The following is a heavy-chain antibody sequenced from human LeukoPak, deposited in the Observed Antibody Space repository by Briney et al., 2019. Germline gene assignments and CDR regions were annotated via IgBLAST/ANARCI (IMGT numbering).Heavy chain of an antibody. J-gene: IGHJ4*02. Sequence: SETLSHTRTVSGGSICRSTYYWGWIRQPPGQGLEWIGSIYYSGSTYYNPSLKSRVTISVDTSMNQFSLKLSSVTAADSAVYYCASITAAGNEWGEGTLATASS. D-gene: IGHD6-13*01. CDR2: IYYSGST. CDR3: ASITAAGNE. V-gene: IGHV4-39*01. CDR1: GGSICRSTYY.